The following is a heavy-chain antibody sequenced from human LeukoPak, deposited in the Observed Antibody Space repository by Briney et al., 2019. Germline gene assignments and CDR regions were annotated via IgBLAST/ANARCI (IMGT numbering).Heavy chain of an antibody. Sequence: GGSLRLSCAASGFTFSSYWMHWVRQAPGKGLVWVSRIKSDGSSTSYADSVKGRFTISRDNAKNTLYLQMNSLRAEDTAVYYCAGYYGLDVWGQGTTVTVSS. CDR2: IKSDGSST. V-gene: IGHV3-74*01. CDR3: AGYYGLDV. CDR1: GFTFSSYW. J-gene: IGHJ6*02.